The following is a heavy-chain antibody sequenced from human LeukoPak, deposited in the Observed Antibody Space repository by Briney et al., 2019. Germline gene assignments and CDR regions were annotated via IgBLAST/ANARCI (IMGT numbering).Heavy chain of an antibody. V-gene: IGHV4-59*08. D-gene: IGHD1-26*01. CDR1: GGSISGYY. CDR2: IYYSGST. J-gene: IGHJ3*02. CDR3: ARHRSGSYWRAFDI. Sequence: SETLSLTCTVSGGSISGYYWSWIRLPPGKGLEWIGYIYYSGSTNYNPSLKSRVTISVDTSKNQFSLRLSSVTAADTAVYYCARHRSGSYWRAFDIWGQGTMVTVSS.